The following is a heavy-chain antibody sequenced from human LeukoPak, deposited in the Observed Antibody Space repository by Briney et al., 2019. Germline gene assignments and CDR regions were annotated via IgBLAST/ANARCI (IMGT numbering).Heavy chain of an antibody. V-gene: IGHV3-9*01. D-gene: IGHD3-10*01. CDR1: GFTFDDYA. CDR2: ISWNSDNI. CDR3: ARQLLWFGIDAYDY. J-gene: IGHJ4*02. Sequence: HPGGSLRLSCAASGFTFDDYAMHWVRQAPGKGLEWVSGISWNSDNIGYADSVKGRFTISRDNAKNSLYLQMNSLRAEDTAVYYCARQLLWFGIDAYDYWGQGTLVTVSS.